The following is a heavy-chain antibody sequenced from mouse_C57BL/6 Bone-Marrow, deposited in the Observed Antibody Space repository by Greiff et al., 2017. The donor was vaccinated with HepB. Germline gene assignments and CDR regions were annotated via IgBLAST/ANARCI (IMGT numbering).Heavy chain of an antibody. J-gene: IGHJ3*01. V-gene: IGHV1-52*01. CDR1: GYTFTSYW. CDR2: IDPSDSET. Sequence: QVQLQQSGAELVRPGFSVKLSCKASGYTFTSYWMHWVKQRPIQGLEWIGNIDPSDSETHYNQKFKVKATLTVDKSSSTAYMQISSLTSEYSAVYYYAREDLLFAYWGQGTMVTVSA. CDR3: AREDLLFAY.